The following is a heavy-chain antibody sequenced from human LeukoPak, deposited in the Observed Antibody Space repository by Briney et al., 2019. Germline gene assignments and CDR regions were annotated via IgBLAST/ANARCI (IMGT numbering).Heavy chain of an antibody. Sequence: EASVKVSCKASGGTFGSYAISWVRQAPGQGLEWMGGIIPIFGTANYAQKFQGRVTITADKSTSTAYMELSSLRSEDTAVYYCAGSGTVISYYFDYWGQGTLVTVSS. CDR2: IIPIFGTA. CDR1: GGTFGSYA. CDR3: AGSGTVISYYFDY. D-gene: IGHD4-17*01. J-gene: IGHJ4*02. V-gene: IGHV1-69*06.